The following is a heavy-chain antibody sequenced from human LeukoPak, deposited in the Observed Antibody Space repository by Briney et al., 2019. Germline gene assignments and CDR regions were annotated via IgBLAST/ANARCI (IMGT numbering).Heavy chain of an antibody. D-gene: IGHD3-3*01. CDR1: GFTFRSYA. Sequence: TGGSLRLSCAASGFTFRSYAMSWVRQAPGKGLEWVSAISGSGGSTYYADSVKGRFTISRDNSKNTLYLQMNSLRAEDTAVYYCAKISSRFLKPSPFDYWGQGTLVTVSS. CDR3: AKISSRFLKPSPFDY. J-gene: IGHJ4*02. CDR2: ISGSGGST. V-gene: IGHV3-23*01.